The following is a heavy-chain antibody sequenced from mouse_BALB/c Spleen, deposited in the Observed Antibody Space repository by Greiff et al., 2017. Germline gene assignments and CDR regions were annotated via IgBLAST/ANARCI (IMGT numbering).Heavy chain of an antibody. J-gene: IGHJ1*01. D-gene: IGHD2-1*01. CDR3: ARIYYGYWYFDV. V-gene: IGHV1-14*01. CDR1: GYTFTSYV. CDR2: INPYNDGT. Sequence: EVQGVESGPELVKPGASVKMSCKASGYTFTSYVMHWVKQKPGQGLEWIGYINPYNDGTKYNEKFKGKATLTSDKSSSTAYMELSSLTSEDSAVYYCARIYYGYWYFDVWGAGTTVTVSS.